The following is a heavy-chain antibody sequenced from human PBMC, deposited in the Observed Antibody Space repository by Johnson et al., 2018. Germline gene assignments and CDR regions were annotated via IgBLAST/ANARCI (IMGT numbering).Heavy chain of an antibody. CDR3: SREMGYRGGLNACDI. CDR2: INSDGSST. J-gene: IGHJ3*02. D-gene: IGHD1-26*01. V-gene: IGHV3-74*01. CDR1: GFNFGSYW. Sequence: VQLQESGGGLVQPGGSLRLFCAASGFNFGSYWMHWVRQVPGKGLVWVSRINSDGSSTSYADSVKGRFTISRDNSKNTGYLQMNSLRGEDTAVHYWSREMGYRGGLNACDIGGQGTMVTVFS.